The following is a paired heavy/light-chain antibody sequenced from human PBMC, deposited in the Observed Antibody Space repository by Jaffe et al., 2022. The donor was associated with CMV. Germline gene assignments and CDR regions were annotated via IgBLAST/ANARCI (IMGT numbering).Light chain of an antibody. CDR3: AAWDDSLSGSWV. V-gene: IGLV1-47*01. CDR2: KNN. J-gene: IGLJ3*02. Sequence: QSVLTQPPSASGTPGQRVTISCSGSSSNIGSNYVYWYQQLPGTAPKLLIYKNNQRPSGVPDRFSGSKSGTSASLAISGLRSEDEADYYCAAWDDSLSGSWVFGGGTKLTVL. CDR1: SSNIGSNY.
Heavy chain of an antibody. J-gene: IGHJ4*02. D-gene: IGHD1-26*01. CDR3: ARGALGGTPYFDY. V-gene: IGHV1-46*01. CDR2: INPSGGST. Sequence: QVQLVQSGAEVKKSGASVKVSCKASGYTFTSYQMHWVRQAPGQGLEWMAIINPSGGSTRYAQKFQGRVTMTRDTSTSTVYMELSSLRSEDTAVYYCARGALGGTPYFDYWGQGTLVTVSS. CDR1: GYTFTSYQ.